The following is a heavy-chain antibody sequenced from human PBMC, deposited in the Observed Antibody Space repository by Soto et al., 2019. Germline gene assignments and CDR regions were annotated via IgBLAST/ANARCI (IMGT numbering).Heavy chain of an antibody. V-gene: IGHV4-34*01. J-gene: IGHJ4*02. CDR2: INHSGST. Sequence: QVQLQQWGAGLLKPSETLSLTCAVYGGSFSGYYWSWIRQPPGKGLEWIGEINHSGSTNYNPSLKSRVTISVDTSKNQFSLKLSSVTAADTAVYYCAIQDRSITMIVVVRGPFDYWGQGTLVTVSS. CDR3: AIQDRSITMIVVVRGPFDY. D-gene: IGHD3-22*01. CDR1: GGSFSGYY.